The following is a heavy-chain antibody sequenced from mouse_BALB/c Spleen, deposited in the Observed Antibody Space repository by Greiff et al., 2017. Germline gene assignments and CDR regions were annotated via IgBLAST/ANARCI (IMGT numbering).Heavy chain of an antibody. Sequence: EVKLMESGGGLVQPGGSLKLSCAASGFDFSRYWMSWVRQAPGKGLEWIGEINPDSSTINYTPSLKDKFIISRDNAKNTLYLQMSKVRSEDTALYYCARERGFSTGGFDYWGQGTTLTVSS. CDR3: ARERGFSTGGFDY. V-gene: IGHV4-1*02. CDR1: GFDFSRYW. CDR2: INPDSSTI. J-gene: IGHJ2*01.